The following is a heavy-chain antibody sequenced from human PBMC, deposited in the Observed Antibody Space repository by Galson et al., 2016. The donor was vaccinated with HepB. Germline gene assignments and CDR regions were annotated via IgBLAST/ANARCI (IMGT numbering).Heavy chain of an antibody. D-gene: IGHD3-10*01. J-gene: IGHJ4*02. CDR3: ATNSGGLGY. V-gene: IGHV1-3*01. CDR1: GYTFTKYD. CDR2: INAGNGNT. Sequence: SVKVSCKASGYTFTKYDMYWVRQAPGQRLEWMGWINAGNGNTKYSEKFQGRVSITRDKSASTVYMELSSLRSEDTAVFYCATNSGGLGYWGQGTLVTVSS.